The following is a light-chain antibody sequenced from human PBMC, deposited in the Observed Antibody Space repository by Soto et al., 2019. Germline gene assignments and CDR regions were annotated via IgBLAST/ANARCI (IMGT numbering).Light chain of an antibody. CDR2: GAS. Sequence: EIVLTQSPGTLSLSPGERATLSCRASQSVSNYLAWYQRKPGQAPRLLIYGASSRATGIPDRFSGSGSGTDFTLTISRLEPEDFAVYYCHQYGGSPQTFGQGXKVDIK. J-gene: IGKJ1*01. V-gene: IGKV3-20*01. CDR1: QSVSNY. CDR3: HQYGGSPQT.